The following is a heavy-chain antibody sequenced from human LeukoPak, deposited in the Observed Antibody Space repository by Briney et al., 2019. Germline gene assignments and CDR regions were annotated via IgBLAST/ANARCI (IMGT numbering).Heavy chain of an antibody. V-gene: IGHV6-1*01. CDR2: TYYRSKWYN. CDR3: AKDRSSSWYYYYGMDV. D-gene: IGHD6-13*01. Sequence: SQTLSLTCAISGDSVSSNSAAWNWIRQSPSRGLEWLGRTYYRSKWYNDYAVSVKSRITINPDTSKNQFSLQLNSVTPEGTAVYYCAKDRSSSWYYYYGMDVWGQGTTVTVSS. CDR1: GDSVSSNSAA. J-gene: IGHJ6*02.